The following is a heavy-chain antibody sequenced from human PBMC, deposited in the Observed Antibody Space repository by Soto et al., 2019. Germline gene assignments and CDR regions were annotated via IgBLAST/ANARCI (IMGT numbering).Heavy chain of an antibody. CDR3: AKEVPAPIDYYYGMDV. D-gene: IGHD1-1*01. CDR2: ISYDGSQE. V-gene: IGHV3-30-3*01. CDR1: GFSFSSYA. Sequence: QVQLVESGGGVVQPGRSLRLSCAASGFSFSSYAMHWVRQAPGKGLEWVVVISYDGSQEYYADSVKGRFTISRDNSKNTLYLQMNSLRAEDTAVYYCAKEVPAPIDYYYGMDVWGQGTTVTVSS. J-gene: IGHJ6*02.